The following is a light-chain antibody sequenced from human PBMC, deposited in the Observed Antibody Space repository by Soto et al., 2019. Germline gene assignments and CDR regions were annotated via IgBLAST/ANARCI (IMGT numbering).Light chain of an antibody. Sequence: QSALTQPRSVSGSPGQSVTISCTGTSSDVGGYNYVSWYQQHPGKAPKLMIYDVSKRPSGVPDRFSGSKSGNTASLTISGLQAEDEADYYCCSYGGSSHYVFGTGTKVTVL. V-gene: IGLV2-11*01. CDR1: SSDVGGYNY. CDR3: CSYGGSSHYV. J-gene: IGLJ1*01. CDR2: DVS.